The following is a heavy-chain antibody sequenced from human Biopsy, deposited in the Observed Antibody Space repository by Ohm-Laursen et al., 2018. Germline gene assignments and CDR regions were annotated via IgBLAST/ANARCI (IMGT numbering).Heavy chain of an antibody. Sequence: GTLSLTCTVSGDSIRNYYWSWIRQAAGKGLEWIGRIYPGGDTIYNPSLKSRVTMSVDTSKNHFSLNLNSVTAADTAVYYCAGIVLGPTNDAFDIWGQGTMVTVSS. CDR1: GDSIRNYY. J-gene: IGHJ3*02. D-gene: IGHD1-26*01. CDR3: AGIVLGPTNDAFDI. CDR2: IYPGGDT. V-gene: IGHV4-4*07.